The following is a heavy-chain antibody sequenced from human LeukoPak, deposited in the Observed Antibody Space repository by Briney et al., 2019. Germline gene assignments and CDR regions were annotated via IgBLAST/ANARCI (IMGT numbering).Heavy chain of an antibody. CDR2: IYYSGST. CDR3: ARDRCSGGSCHSDY. D-gene: IGHD2-15*01. J-gene: IGHJ4*02. Sequence: SEALTLTCTVSGGSMSSYYWSWLREPPGKGLEWIGYIYYSGSTNYNSSLKSRVTISVDTSKNQFSLKLSSVTAADTAVYYCARDRCSGGSCHSDYWGQGTMVTVSS. V-gene: IGHV4-59*01. CDR1: GGSMSSYY.